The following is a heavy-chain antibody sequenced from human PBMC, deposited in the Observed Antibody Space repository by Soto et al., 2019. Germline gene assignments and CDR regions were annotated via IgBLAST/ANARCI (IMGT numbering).Heavy chain of an antibody. CDR1: GGSISSYY. J-gene: IGHJ4*02. V-gene: IGHV4-59*08. D-gene: IGHD6-19*01. Sequence: SETLSLTCTVSGGSISSYYWSWIRQPPGKGLEWIGYIYYSGSTNYNPSLKSRVTISVDTSKNQFSLKLSSVTAADTAVYYCARLDDSGWYYYWGQGTLVTVSS. CDR3: ARLDDSGWYYY. CDR2: IYYSGST.